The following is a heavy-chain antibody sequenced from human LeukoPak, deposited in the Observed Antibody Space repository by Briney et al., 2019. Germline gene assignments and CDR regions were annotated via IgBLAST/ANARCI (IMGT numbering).Heavy chain of an antibody. CDR1: GGSISSKSYY. CDR3: ARDGKGTGHYSY. CDR2: IYYSGST. J-gene: IGHJ4*02. Sequence: KASETLSLTCAVSGGSISSKSYYWGWLRQPPGKGLEYIGTIYYSGSTYYTPSLKSRVTISVDTSKNQFSLNLTSLTAADTAVYFCARDGKGTGHYSYWGQGTLVTVSS. D-gene: IGHD1-26*01. V-gene: IGHV4-39*07.